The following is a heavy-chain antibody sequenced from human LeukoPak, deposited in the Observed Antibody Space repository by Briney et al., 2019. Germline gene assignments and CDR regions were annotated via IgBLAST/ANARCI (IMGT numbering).Heavy chain of an antibody. CDR1: GFTFSSYS. D-gene: IGHD6-19*01. CDR3: ARGGIQVSGIDEFDY. V-gene: IGHV3-13*01. J-gene: IGHJ4*02. Sequence: GGSLRLSCAASGFTFSSYSMNWVRQAPGKGLEWVSAIGIRGDTHYSGSVKGRFTISRENAESSLYLQMNSLRAEETAVYYCARGGIQVSGIDEFDYWGQGTLVTVSS. CDR2: IGIRGDT.